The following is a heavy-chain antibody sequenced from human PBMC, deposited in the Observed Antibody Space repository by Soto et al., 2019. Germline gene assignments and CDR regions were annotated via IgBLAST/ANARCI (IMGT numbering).Heavy chain of an antibody. CDR2: IRGKTDTYAT. Sequence: GGSLRLSCAASGFTFSGSSMHWVRQASGKGLEWVGRIRGKTDTYATAHAAPVRGRFTISRDDSKNTAYLQMTSLKTEDTAVYFCTKRIGGYAMDVWGQGTTVTVSS. CDR1: GFTFSGSS. V-gene: IGHV3-73*01. D-gene: IGHD1-26*01. J-gene: IGHJ6*02. CDR3: TKRIGGYAMDV.